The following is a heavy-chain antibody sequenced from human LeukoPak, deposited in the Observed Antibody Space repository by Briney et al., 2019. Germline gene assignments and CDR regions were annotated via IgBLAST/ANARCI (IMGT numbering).Heavy chain of an antibody. CDR3: ARSQGYSYGSSY. J-gene: IGHJ4*02. CDR2: IVPILGTA. Sequence: SVKVSCKAPGGSFGRYAVSWVRQAPGQGLEWMGGIVPILGTANYAQKFQGRVTITADESTGTAYMELTSLRSADTAVYYCARSQGYSYGSSYWGQGTLVTVSS. D-gene: IGHD5-18*01. CDR1: GGSFGRYA. V-gene: IGHV1-69*13.